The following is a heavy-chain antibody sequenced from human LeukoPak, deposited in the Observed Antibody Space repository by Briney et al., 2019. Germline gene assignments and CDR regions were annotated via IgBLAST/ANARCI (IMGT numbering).Heavy chain of an antibody. CDR2: ISGSGGST. D-gene: IGHD3-22*01. J-gene: IGHJ4*01. V-gene: IGHV3-23*01. Sequence: PGGSLRLSCAASAFTFGIYSMNWVRQAPGKGLEWVSTISGSGGSTYYADSVKGRFTISRDNSKNTLYLQMKSLRADDTAVYYCATAVVVGGDWGHGTLVTVSS. CDR3: ATAVVVGGD. CDR1: AFTFGIYS.